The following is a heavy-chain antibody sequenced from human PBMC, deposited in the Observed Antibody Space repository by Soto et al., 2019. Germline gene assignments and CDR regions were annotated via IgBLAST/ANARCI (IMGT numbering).Heavy chain of an antibody. Sequence: QVQLVQSGAEVKRPGSSVKVSCQASGGTFNNYAITWVRQAPGQGLEWVGGIIPSVDAANYAQEFQGRVTIAADESTGTVYMELSRLRSEDTAVYFCAGTYDTSGDYPYYFDYWGQGTPVTVSS. D-gene: IGHD3-22*01. J-gene: IGHJ4*02. CDR3: AGTYDTSGDYPYYFDY. V-gene: IGHV1-69*01. CDR1: GGTFNNYA. CDR2: IIPSVDAA.